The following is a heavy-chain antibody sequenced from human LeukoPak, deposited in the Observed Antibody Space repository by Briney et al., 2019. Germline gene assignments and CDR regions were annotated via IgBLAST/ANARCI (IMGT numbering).Heavy chain of an antibody. J-gene: IGHJ4*02. D-gene: IGHD3-22*01. V-gene: IGHV3-33*01. CDR3: ARALASSGYYSFLDY. Sequence: GRSLRLSCVASGFTFSSYGMHWVRQAAGKGLEWVAVIWYDGSNENYADSVKGRFTISGDNSKNTLYLQMNSLRAEDTAVYYCARALASSGYYSFLDYWGQGTLVTVSS. CDR1: GFTFSSYG. CDR2: IWYDGSNE.